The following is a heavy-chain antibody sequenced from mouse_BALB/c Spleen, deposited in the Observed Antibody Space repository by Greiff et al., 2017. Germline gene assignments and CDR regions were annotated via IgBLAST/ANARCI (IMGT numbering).Heavy chain of an antibody. J-gene: IGHJ1*01. CDR1: GYSITSGYS. V-gene: IGHV3-1*02. CDR2: IHYSGST. CDR3: ARNTTGPYWYFDV. D-gene: IGHD1-1*01. Sequence: DVKLQESGPDLVKPSQSLSLTCTVTGYSITSGYSWHWIRQFPGNKLEWMGYIHYSGSTNYNPSLKSRISITRDTSKNQFFLQLNSVTTEDTATYYCARNTTGPYWYFDVWGAGTTVTVSS.